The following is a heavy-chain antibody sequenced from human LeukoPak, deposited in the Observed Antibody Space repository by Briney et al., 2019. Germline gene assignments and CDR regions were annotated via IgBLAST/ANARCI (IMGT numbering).Heavy chain of an antibody. Sequence: GGSLRLSCAASGFTFSSYGMHWVRQAPGKGLEWVAVIWYDGSNKYYADSVKGRFTISRDNSKSTLYLQMNSLRAEDTAVYYCAKVGGWYEQYYYYYMDVWGKGTTVTVSS. D-gene: IGHD6-19*01. CDR3: AKVGGWYEQYYYYYMDV. V-gene: IGHV3-33*06. CDR2: IWYDGSNK. CDR1: GFTFSSYG. J-gene: IGHJ6*03.